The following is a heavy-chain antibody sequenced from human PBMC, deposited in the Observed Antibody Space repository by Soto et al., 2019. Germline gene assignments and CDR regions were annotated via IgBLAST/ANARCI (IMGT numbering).Heavy chain of an antibody. D-gene: IGHD6-19*01. CDR1: GYTFTSYD. J-gene: IGHJ6*02. Sequence: QVQLVQSGAEVKKPGASVKVSCKASGYTFTSYDINWVRQATGQGLEWMGWMNPNSGNTGYAQKFQGRVTMTRNTSISTAYMELSSLRAEDTAVYYCARGRRIAVAGTWYYGMDVWCQGTTVTVSS. CDR2: MNPNSGNT. CDR3: ARGRRIAVAGTWYYGMDV. V-gene: IGHV1-8*01.